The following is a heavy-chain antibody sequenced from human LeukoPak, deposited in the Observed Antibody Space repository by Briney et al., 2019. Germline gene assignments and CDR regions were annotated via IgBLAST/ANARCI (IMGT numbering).Heavy chain of an antibody. J-gene: IGHJ4*02. V-gene: IGHV3-30-3*01. CDR3: ARGSYYSSGHKYYFDY. D-gene: IGHD3-22*01. Sequence: GGSLRLSCAASGFTFSSYAMHWVRQAPGKGLEWVAVISYDGSNKYYADSVKGRFTISRDNSKNTLYLQMNSLRAEDTAVYYCARGSYYSSGHKYYFDYWGQGTLVTVSS. CDR1: GFTFSSYA. CDR2: ISYDGSNK.